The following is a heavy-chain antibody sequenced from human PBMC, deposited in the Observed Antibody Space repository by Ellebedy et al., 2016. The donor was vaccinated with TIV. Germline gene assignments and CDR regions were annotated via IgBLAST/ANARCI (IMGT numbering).Heavy chain of an antibody. CDR3: VRDGAYGDYSPGYYGMDV. CDR2: INQDERRI. CDR1: GFTFTSYW. J-gene: IGHJ6*02. Sequence: GGSLSLSCAASGFTFTSYWMSWVRQAPGKGLEWLANINQDERRIYYVDAVKGRFTISRDNAKNSVYLRMNTLRVEDTAVYHCVRDGAYGDYSPGYYGMDVWGQGTTVTVSS. V-gene: IGHV3-7*03. D-gene: IGHD3-22*01.